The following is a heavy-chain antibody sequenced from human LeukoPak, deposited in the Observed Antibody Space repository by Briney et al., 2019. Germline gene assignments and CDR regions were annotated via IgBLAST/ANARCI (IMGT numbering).Heavy chain of an antibody. D-gene: IGHD3-22*01. J-gene: IGHJ4*02. V-gene: IGHV3-23*01. CDR2: ISGSGNNM. CDR1: EFTFSSYA. CDR3: AKGKDYYDSSGYYAPFDY. Sequence: PGGSLRLSCAASEFTFSSYAMSWVRQALGKGLEWVSAISGSGNNMYYADSVKGRFTVSRDNSKNTLSLQMNSLRAEDTAVYYCAKGKDYYDSSGYYAPFDYWGQGTLVTVSS.